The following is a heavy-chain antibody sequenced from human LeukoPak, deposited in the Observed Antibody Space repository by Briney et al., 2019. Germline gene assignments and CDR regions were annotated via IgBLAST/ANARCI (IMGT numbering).Heavy chain of an antibody. J-gene: IGHJ4*02. CDR1: GFTFSSYA. CDR3: LGEAARGY. D-gene: IGHD3-10*01. V-gene: IGHV3-30-3*01. Sequence: PGGSLRLSCAASGFTFSSYAMHWVRQAPGKGLEWVAVISFDGSNKYYADSVKGRFTISRDNSKNTLFLQMSSLRAEDTAVYYCLGEAARGYWGQGTLVTVSS. CDR2: ISFDGSNK.